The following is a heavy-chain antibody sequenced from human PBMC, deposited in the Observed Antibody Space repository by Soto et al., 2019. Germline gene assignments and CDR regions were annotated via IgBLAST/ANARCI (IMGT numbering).Heavy chain of an antibody. CDR2: IKQDGSEK. Sequence: GGSLRLSCVVSGFTFSNYWMSWVRQAPGKGLEWVADIKQDGSEKYYVDSVKGRFTISRDNAKNSLYLQMNSLRSEDTAMYYCARGAYDYGDYVDAFDIWGQGTMVTVPS. CDR3: ARGAYDYGDYVDAFDI. V-gene: IGHV3-7*01. CDR1: GFTFSNYW. D-gene: IGHD4-17*01. J-gene: IGHJ3*02.